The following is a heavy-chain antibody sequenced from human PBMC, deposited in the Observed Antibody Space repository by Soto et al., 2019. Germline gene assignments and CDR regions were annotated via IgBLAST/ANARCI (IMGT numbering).Heavy chain of an antibody. CDR2: IIPIFGTA. CDR1: GGTFSSYA. D-gene: IGHD3-10*01. CDR3: TRDLAHFYGSGSYRDISGKD. V-gene: IGHV1-69*01. Sequence: QVQLVQSGAEVKKPGSSVKVSCKASGGTFSSYAISWVRQAPGQGLEWMGGIIPIFGTANYAQKFQGRVTITADESTSTGYMGLSSLKSEDTAVYYCTRDLAHFYGSGSYRDISGKDWGQGTLVTVSS. J-gene: IGHJ4*02.